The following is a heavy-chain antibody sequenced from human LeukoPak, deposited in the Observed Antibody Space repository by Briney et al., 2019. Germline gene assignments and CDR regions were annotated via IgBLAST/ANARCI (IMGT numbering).Heavy chain of an antibody. V-gene: IGHV3-30-3*01. CDR2: ISYDGSNK. Sequence: GGSLRLSCAASGFTFSSYAMHWVRQAPGKGLEWVAVISYDGSNKYYADSVKGRSTISRDNSKNTLYLQMNSLRAEDTAVYYCAREGDIRTFDYWGQGTLVTVSS. D-gene: IGHD3-16*02. CDR1: GFTFSSYA. CDR3: AREGDIRTFDY. J-gene: IGHJ4*02.